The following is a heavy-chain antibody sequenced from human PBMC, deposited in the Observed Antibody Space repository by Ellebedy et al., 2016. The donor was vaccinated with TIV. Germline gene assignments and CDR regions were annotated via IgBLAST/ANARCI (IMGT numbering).Heavy chain of an antibody. CDR2: ISAYNGNR. CDR1: GYPFNTYG. J-gene: IGHJ4*02. D-gene: IGHD6-13*01. CDR3: ARAGGGSSWYFPSPDS. Sequence: ASVKVSCXASGYPFNTYGISWVRQAPGQGLEWMGWISAYNGNRKYAQKLQGRVTMTTDTSTSTAYMELRGLRSDDTAVYYCARAGGGSSWYFPSPDSWGQGTLVTVSS. V-gene: IGHV1-18*01.